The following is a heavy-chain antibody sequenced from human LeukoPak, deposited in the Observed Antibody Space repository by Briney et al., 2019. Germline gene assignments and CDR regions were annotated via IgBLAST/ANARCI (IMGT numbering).Heavy chain of an antibody. Sequence: SETLSLICTVSGGSISSYYWSWIRQPPGKGLEWIGYIYYSGSTNYNPSLKSRVTISVDTSKNQFSLKLSSVTAADPAVYYCARTTYYYGSGSSTFDYWGQGTLVTVSS. V-gene: IGHV4-59*01. J-gene: IGHJ4*02. D-gene: IGHD3-10*01. CDR2: IYYSGST. CDR3: ARTTYYYGSGSSTFDY. CDR1: GGSISSYY.